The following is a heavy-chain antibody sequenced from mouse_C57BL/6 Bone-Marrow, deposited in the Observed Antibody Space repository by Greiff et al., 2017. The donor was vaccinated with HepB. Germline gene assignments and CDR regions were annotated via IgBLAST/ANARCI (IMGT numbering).Heavy chain of an antibody. CDR3: ARTGTRWLAY. CDR2: IYPGDGDT. D-gene: IGHD4-1*01. V-gene: IGHV1-82*01. J-gene: IGHJ3*01. CDR1: GYAFSSSW. Sequence: VQLKQSGPELVKPGASVKISCKASGYAFSSSWMNWVKQRPGKGLEWIGRIYPGDGDTNYNGKFKGKATLTADKSSSTAYMQLSSLTSEDSAVYFCARTGTRWLAYWGQGTLVTVSA.